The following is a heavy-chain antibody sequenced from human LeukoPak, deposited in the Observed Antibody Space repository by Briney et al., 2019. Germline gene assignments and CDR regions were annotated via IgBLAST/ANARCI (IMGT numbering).Heavy chain of an antibody. CDR2: IYYSGST. J-gene: IGHJ2*01. CDR1: CGSISSYY. CDR3: ARSVPPYITMMVGGWYFDL. D-gene: IGHD3-22*01. Sequence: PSETLSLTCTVSCGSISSYYWSWMRHPPGKGREWIGYIYYSGSTNYNPSLKSRVAMSVDTSKNQFSLKLSSVTAADTAVDYCARSVPPYITMMVGGWYFDLLVRSTLVTVCS. V-gene: IGHV4-59*01.